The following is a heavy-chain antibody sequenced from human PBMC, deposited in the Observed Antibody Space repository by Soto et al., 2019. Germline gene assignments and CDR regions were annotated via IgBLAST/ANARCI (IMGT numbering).Heavy chain of an antibody. D-gene: IGHD3-10*01. CDR3: AKLSVTMVRGVIINRHYYYGMDV. Sequence: SGGSLRLSCAASGFTFSSYAMSWVRQAQGKGLEWVSAISGSGGSTYYADSVKGRFTISRDNSKNTLYLQMNSLRAEDMAVYYCAKLSVTMVRGVIINRHYYYGMDVWGQGTTVTVSS. V-gene: IGHV3-23*01. J-gene: IGHJ6*02. CDR1: GFTFSSYA. CDR2: ISGSGGST.